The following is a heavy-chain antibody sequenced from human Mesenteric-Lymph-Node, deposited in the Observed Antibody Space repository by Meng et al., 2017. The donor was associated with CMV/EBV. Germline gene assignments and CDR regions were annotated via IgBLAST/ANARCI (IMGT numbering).Heavy chain of an antibody. V-gene: IGHV3-21*01. Sequence: GESLKISCAASGFTFSSYTMNWVRQAPGKGLEWVASISSSTTYMYYAASVKGRFTISRDNAKNSLYLQMNSLRAEDTAVYYCARGGHIGFVSSGPDAFDIWGQGTMVTVSS. CDR1: GFTFSSYT. CDR2: ISSSTTYM. CDR3: ARGGHIGFVSSGPDAFDI. D-gene: IGHD3-22*01. J-gene: IGHJ3*02.